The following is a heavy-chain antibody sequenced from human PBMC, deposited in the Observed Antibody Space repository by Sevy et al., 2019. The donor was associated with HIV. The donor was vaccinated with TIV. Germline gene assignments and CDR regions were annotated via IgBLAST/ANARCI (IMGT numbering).Heavy chain of an antibody. Sequence: GGSLRLSCVASGFTFSDHYMEWVRQAPGKGLEWVGRTRNKADVYTTEYAASVKGRFTISRDESKNPLYVQMNSLKAEDTAVYYCATHAGIAAAGRVFDYWGQGTLVTVSS. CDR1: GFTFSDHY. D-gene: IGHD6-13*01. CDR2: TRNKADVYTT. CDR3: ATHAGIAAAGRVFDY. V-gene: IGHV3-72*01. J-gene: IGHJ4*02.